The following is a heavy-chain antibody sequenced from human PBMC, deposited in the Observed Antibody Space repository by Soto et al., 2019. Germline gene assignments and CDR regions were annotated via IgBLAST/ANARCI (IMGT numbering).Heavy chain of an antibody. Sequence: SQTLSLTCRISGDSVSSNGACWNWIRQSPSRGLEWLGRTYYRSKWFYDYAPSVESRMSITPDTSRNQFSLQLTSVSPEDTAVYYCVRVSCSGGTCLDGMDVWGQGTTVTVSS. CDR3: VRVSCSGGTCLDGMDV. D-gene: IGHD2-15*01. CDR1: GDSVSSNGAC. CDR2: TYYRSKWFY. V-gene: IGHV6-1*01. J-gene: IGHJ6*02.